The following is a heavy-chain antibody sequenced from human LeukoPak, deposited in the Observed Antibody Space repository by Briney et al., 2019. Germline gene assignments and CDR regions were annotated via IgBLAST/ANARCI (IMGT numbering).Heavy chain of an antibody. D-gene: IGHD3-22*01. J-gene: IGHJ4*02. Sequence: PGGSLRLSCAASGYTFSRFWMHSVRQASGKGLVWVSRISTDGSKTAYADSVKGRFTISRDNAKTTLYLQMNSLRAEDTAVYFCARDPRAHYDSRGHYYGADYWGQGTLVTVSS. CDR1: GYTFSRFW. V-gene: IGHV3-74*01. CDR2: ISTDGSKT. CDR3: ARDPRAHYDSRGHYYGADY.